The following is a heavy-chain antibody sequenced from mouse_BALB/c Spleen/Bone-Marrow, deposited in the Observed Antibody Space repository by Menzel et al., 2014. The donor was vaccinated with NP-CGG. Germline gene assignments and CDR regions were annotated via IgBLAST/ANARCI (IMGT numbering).Heavy chain of an antibody. D-gene: IGHD2-4*01. Sequence: VQLQQSGAELVRPGASVKLSCKASGYTSTSYWINWVKQRPGQGLEWIGNIYPSDSYTNYNQKFKDKATLTVDKSSSTAYMQLSSPTSEDSAVYHCTRTYDYDEGGFDYWGQGTTLTVSS. CDR2: IYPSDSYT. J-gene: IGHJ2*01. V-gene: IGHV1-69*02. CDR1: GYTSTSYW. CDR3: TRTYDYDEGGFDY.